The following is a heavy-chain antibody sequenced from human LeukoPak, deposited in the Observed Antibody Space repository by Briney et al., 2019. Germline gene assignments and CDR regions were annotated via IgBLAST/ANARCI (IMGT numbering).Heavy chain of an antibody. Sequence: SVKVSCKASEGTFSSYAISWVRQAPGQGLEWMGGVIPIFGTANYAQKFQGRVTITADESTSTAYMELSSLRSEDTAVYYCARAGDVVVVGATTGDYWGQGTLVTVSS. CDR2: VIPIFGTA. J-gene: IGHJ4*02. D-gene: IGHD1-26*01. V-gene: IGHV1-69*13. CDR3: ARAGDVVVVGATTGDY. CDR1: EGTFSSYA.